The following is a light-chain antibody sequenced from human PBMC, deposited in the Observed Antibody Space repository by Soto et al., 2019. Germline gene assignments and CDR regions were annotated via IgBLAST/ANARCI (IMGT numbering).Light chain of an antibody. J-gene: IGKJ1*01. CDR2: GAS. CDR1: QSISSD. CDR3: QQYNNWPPWT. V-gene: IGKV3-15*01. Sequence: EVVMTQSPATLSVSPGERATLSCRASQSISSDLAWYQQKPGQAPRLLIYGASTRASDIPARFSGSGSGTEFTLTNSSLQSEDFAVYYCQQYNNWPPWTFGQGTKVEFK.